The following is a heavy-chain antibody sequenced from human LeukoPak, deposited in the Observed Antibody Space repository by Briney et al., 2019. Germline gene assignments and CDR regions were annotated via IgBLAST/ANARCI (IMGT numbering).Heavy chain of an antibody. CDR3: VRVQVAVKSVFDYFDY. Sequence: QPGGSLRLSCAASGFIFGGYCMMWLRQSPGEGREWVANISPEGSDKYYKDSVKGLFTVSRDNAKDSLYLQMKSLRDEDTAVYFCVRVQVAVKSVFDYFDYWGQGTLVTVSS. CDR1: GFIFGGYC. CDR2: ISPEGSDK. J-gene: IGHJ4*02. V-gene: IGHV3-7*01. D-gene: IGHD6-19*01.